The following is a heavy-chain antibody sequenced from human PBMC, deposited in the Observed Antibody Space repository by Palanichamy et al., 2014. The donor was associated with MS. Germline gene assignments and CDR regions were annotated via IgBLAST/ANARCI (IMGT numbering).Heavy chain of an antibody. D-gene: IGHD5-18*01. CDR2: GSST. J-gene: IGHJ4*02. V-gene: IGHV3-74*03. CDR3: ARAGDTDMDVEY. Sequence: GSSTTYADSVKGRFTISRDNAKNTLYLQMNSLRAEDTAVYYCARAGDTDMDVEYWGQGTLVTVSS.